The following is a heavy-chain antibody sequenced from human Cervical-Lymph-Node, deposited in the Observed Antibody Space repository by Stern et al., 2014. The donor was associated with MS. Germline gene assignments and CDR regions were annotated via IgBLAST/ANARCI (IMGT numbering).Heavy chain of an antibody. CDR1: GFPFSDYT. Sequence: VQLVESGGGLVKAGGALRLSCAGSGFPFSDYTLNWVPQSPGKGLEWVSSISTGSTYIFYADSVKGRFTISRDNAKNSLYLQMNSLRAEDTSVYYCARGYAFLDVWGQGTTVTVSS. CDR3: ARGYAFLDV. D-gene: IGHD5-12*01. CDR2: ISTGSTYI. V-gene: IGHV3-21*01. J-gene: IGHJ6*02.